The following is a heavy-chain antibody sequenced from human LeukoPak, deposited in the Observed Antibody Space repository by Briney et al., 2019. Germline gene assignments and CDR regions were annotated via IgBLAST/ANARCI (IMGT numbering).Heavy chain of an antibody. CDR3: ARHGGTAGGYDILTGYSYYYYYYMDV. J-gene: IGHJ6*03. V-gene: IGHV4-34*01. D-gene: IGHD3-9*01. CDR2: INHSGST. CDR1: GGSISGFY. Sequence: SETLSLTCTVSGGSISGFYWSWIRQPPGKGLEWIGEINHSGSTNYNPSLKSRVTISVDTSKNQFSLKLSSVTAADTAVYYCARHGGTAGGYDILTGYSYYYYYYMDVWGKGTTVTISS.